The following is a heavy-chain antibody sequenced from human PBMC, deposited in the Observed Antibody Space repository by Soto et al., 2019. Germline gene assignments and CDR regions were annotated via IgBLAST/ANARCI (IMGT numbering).Heavy chain of an antibody. Sequence: GGSLRLSCAASGFTFSSYAMHWVRQAPGKGLEWVAVISYDGSNKYYADSVKGRFTISRDNSKNTLYLQMNSLRAEDTAVYYCASGIAVAGFMDYWGQGTLVTVSS. CDR2: ISYDGSNK. CDR3: ASGIAVAGFMDY. V-gene: IGHV3-30-3*01. CDR1: GFTFSSYA. D-gene: IGHD6-19*01. J-gene: IGHJ4*02.